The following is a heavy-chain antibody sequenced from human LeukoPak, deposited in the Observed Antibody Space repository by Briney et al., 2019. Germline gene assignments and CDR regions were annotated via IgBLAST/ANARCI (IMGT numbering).Heavy chain of an antibody. CDR2: MNPNSANT. D-gene: IGHD3-22*01. CDR3: ARGVHHYDSSGYYYGEFDS. V-gene: IGHV1-8*01. CDR1: GYSFISYD. J-gene: IGHJ4*02. Sequence: ASVKVSCKASGYSFISYDINWVRQASGQGLEWMGWMNPNSANTAYAQRFQGRVTMTRNTSISTVYMELSSLRSEDTAVYYCARGVHHYDSSGYYYGEFDSWGLGTLVTVSS.